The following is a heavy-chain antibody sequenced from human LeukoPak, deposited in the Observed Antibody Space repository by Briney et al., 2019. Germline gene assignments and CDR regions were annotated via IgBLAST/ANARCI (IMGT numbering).Heavy chain of an antibody. D-gene: IGHD4-17*01. Sequence: SETLSLTCTASGGSISSYYGSWIRQPPGKGLEWIGYIYHSGSTNYNPSLKSRVTISVDTSKNQFSLKLSSVTAADTAVYYCARSYGAQRACFYCGQGALVTVSS. CDR1: GGSISSYY. CDR2: IYHSGST. J-gene: IGHJ4*02. V-gene: IGHV4-59*01. CDR3: ARSYGAQRACFY.